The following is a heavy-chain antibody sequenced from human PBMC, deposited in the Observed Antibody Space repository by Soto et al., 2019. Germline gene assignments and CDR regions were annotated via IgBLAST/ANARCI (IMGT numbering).Heavy chain of an antibody. D-gene: IGHD3-16*02. CDR3: ARSPPDYYDYVWGSYRYGYYFDY. CDR1: GFTFCSYW. J-gene: IGHJ4*02. CDR2: INSDGSST. Sequence: VGSLRLSRAASGFTFCSYWMHWVRQAPGKGLVWVSRINSDGSSTSYADSVKGRFTISRDNAKNTLYLQMNSLRAEDTAVYYCARSPPDYYDYVWGSYRYGYYFDYWGQGTLVTVSS. V-gene: IGHV3-74*01.